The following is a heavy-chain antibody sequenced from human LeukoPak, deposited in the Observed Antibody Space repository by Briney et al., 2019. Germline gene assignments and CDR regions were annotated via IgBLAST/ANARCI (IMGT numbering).Heavy chain of an antibody. J-gene: IGHJ4*02. CDR2: ISGDGRYI. D-gene: IGHD6-25*01. CDR1: GFTFSPYN. V-gene: IGHV3-21*01. Sequence: GGSLRLSCAASGFTFSPYNMNWVRQAPGKGLEWVSSISGDGRYIYYADSVKGRFTISRDNAKTSLYLQMNSLRPEDTAVYYCAAAWSNFDYWGQGILVAVSS. CDR3: AAAWSNFDY.